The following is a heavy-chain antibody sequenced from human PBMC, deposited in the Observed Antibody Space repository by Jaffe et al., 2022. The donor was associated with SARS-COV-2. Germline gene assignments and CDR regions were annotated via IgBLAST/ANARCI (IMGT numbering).Heavy chain of an antibody. CDR3: ARGHSCSGGRCGYYFDY. J-gene: IGHJ4*02. Sequence: QLQLQESGPGLVKPSETLSLTCTVSGGSISSDAYYWAWIRQPPGKGPEWIGSIYFTGSTSYNPSLKTRVTISIDRPKSQFSLRLSSVTAADTAVYYCARGHSCSGGRCGYYFDYWGQGTLVTASS. CDR2: IYFTGST. V-gene: IGHV4-39*01. D-gene: IGHD2-15*01. CDR1: GGSISSDAYY.